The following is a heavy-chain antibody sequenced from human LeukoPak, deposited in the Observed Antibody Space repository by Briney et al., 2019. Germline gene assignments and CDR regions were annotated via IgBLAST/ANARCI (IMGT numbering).Heavy chain of an antibody. CDR3: ARDSGIYRTIDY. J-gene: IGHJ4*02. V-gene: IGHV3-21*01. CDR1: GFTFNNYS. D-gene: IGHD1-26*01. CDR2: ISSSSTYI. Sequence: PGGSLRLSCVASGFTFNNYSMNWVRQAPGKGLEWVSPISSSSTYIYHADSVKGRFTISRDNAKNSLYLQMNSLRAEDTAVYYCARDSGIYRTIDYWGQGTLVTVSS.